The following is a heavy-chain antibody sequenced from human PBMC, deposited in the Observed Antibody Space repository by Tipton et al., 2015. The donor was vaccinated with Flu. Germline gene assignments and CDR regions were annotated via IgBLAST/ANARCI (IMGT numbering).Heavy chain of an antibody. J-gene: IGHJ4*02. V-gene: IGHV4-34*01. D-gene: IGHD6-19*01. Sequence: LRLSCAVYGGSFSGYYWSWIRQPPGKGLEWIGEINHSGSTNYNPSLKSRVTISVDTSKNQFSLKLSSVTAADTAVYYCARDQPGYSSGWYYYWGQGTLVTVSS. CDR1: GGSFSGYY. CDR3: ARDQPGYSSGWYYY. CDR2: INHSGST.